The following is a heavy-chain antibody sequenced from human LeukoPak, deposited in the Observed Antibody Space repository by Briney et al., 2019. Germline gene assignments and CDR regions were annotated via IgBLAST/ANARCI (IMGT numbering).Heavy chain of an antibody. D-gene: IGHD3-10*01. Sequence: PSETLSLTCTVSGGSISSSSYYWGWIREPPGKGLEWIGSIYYSGSTYYNPSLKSRVTISVDTSKNQFSLKLSSVTAADTAVYYCATPGAGYYGSGSYYSVYYGMDVWGQGTTVTVSS. CDR1: GGSISSSSYY. CDR2: IYYSGST. V-gene: IGHV4-39*01. CDR3: ATPGAGYYGSGSYYSVYYGMDV. J-gene: IGHJ6*02.